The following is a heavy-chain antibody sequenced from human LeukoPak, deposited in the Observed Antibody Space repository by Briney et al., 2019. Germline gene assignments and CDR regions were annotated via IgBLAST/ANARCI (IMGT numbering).Heavy chain of an antibody. V-gene: IGHV4-59*01. CDR2: IYYSGST. D-gene: IGHD5-18*01. CDR3: ARGSSGYSYGTDFDY. Sequence: SETLSLTCTVSGGSISSYYWSWIRQPPGKGLEWIGYIYYSGSTNYNPSLKSRVTIPVDTSKNQFSLKLSSVTAADTAVYYCARGSSGYSYGTDFDYWGQGTLVTVSS. J-gene: IGHJ4*02. CDR1: GGSISSYY.